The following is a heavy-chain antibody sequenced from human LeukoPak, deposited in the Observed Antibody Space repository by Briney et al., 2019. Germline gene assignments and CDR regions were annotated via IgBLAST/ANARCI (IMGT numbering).Heavy chain of an antibody. V-gene: IGHV7-4-1*02. CDR3: ARERNDCYGSSGCVGDSYMDV. J-gene: IGHJ6*03. CDR1: GYTFTSYA. CDR2: INTNTGNP. Sequence: ASVKVSCKASGYTFTSYAMNWVRQAPGQGLEWMGWINTNTGNPTYAQGFTGRFVFSLDTSVSTAYLQISSLKADDTAVYYCARERNDCYGSSGCVGDSYMDVWGKGTTVTISS. D-gene: IGHD3-22*01.